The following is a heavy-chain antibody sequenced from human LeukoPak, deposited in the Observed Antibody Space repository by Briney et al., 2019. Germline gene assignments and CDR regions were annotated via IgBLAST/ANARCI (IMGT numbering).Heavy chain of an antibody. CDR1: GFTFSSYW. V-gene: IGHV3-74*01. CDR2: TNGDGSST. CDR3: ARGKQDFDN. J-gene: IGHJ4*02. D-gene: IGHD6-13*01. Sequence: GGSLRLPCAASGFTFSSYWMHWVRQAPGKGLVWVSRTNGDGSSTTYADSVKGRLTISRDNAKNTLYLQMNSLRAEDTAVYYCARGKQDFDNWGQGTAVTVSS.